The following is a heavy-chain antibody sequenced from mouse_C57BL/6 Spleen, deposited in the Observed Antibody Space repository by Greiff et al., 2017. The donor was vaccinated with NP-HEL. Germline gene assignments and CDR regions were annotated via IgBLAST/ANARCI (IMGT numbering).Heavy chain of an antibody. CDR1: GYTFTSYW. D-gene: IGHD2-3*01. CDR3: ARSPLDGYYPAWFAY. CDR2: IYPGSGST. V-gene: IGHV1-55*01. J-gene: IGHJ3*01. Sequence: QVQLQQSGAELVKPGASVKMSCKASGYTFTSYWITWVKQRPGQGLEWIGDIYPGSGSTNYNEKFKSKATLTVDTSSSTAYMQLSSLTSEDSAVYYCARSPLDGYYPAWFAYWGQGTLVTVSA.